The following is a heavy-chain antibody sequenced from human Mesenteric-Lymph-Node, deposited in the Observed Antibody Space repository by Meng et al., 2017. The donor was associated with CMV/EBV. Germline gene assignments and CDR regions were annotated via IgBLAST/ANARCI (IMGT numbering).Heavy chain of an antibody. Sequence: SRNWCGWVRQPPGRGLEWIGEIYHSGSTNYNPSIKSRVTISVDKSKNQFSLKLSSVTAADTAVYYCARVEVVVVPAATGYYYYGMDVWGQGTTVTVSS. CDR2: IYHSGST. V-gene: IGHV4-4*02. CDR1: SRNW. CDR3: ARVEVVVVPAATGYYYYGMDV. D-gene: IGHD2-2*01. J-gene: IGHJ6*02.